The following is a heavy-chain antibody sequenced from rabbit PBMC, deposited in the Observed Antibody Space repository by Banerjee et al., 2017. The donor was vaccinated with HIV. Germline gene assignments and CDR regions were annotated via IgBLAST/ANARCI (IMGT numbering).Heavy chain of an antibody. D-gene: IGHD6-1*01. CDR3: ARVGYTYVDGGDGYSKWGL. CDR1: GFSFSSRYW. Sequence: QEQLEESGGDLVKPEGSLTLTCTASGFSFSSRYWICWVRQAPGKGLEWIGCIYTGDGSTYYASWVNGRFSNSRENTQTTVTLQMTSLTAADTATYFCARVGYTYVDGGDGYSKWGLWGQGTLVTVS. V-gene: IGHV1S45*01. J-gene: IGHJ4*01. CDR2: IYTGDGST.